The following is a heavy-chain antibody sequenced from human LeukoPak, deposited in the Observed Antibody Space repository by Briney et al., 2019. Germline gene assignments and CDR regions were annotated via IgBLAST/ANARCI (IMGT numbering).Heavy chain of an antibody. D-gene: IGHD3-22*01. Sequence: PSETLSLTCTVSGGSISSGDYYWSWIRQPPGKGLEWIGYIYYSGSTYYNPSLKSRVTISLDTSKNQFSLKLSSVTAADTAVYYCARGRPPVGSSVYYYRYYFDYWGQGTLVTVSS. CDR1: GGSISSGDYY. CDR3: ARGRPPVGSSVYYYRYYFDY. V-gene: IGHV4-30-4*01. J-gene: IGHJ4*02. CDR2: IYYSGST.